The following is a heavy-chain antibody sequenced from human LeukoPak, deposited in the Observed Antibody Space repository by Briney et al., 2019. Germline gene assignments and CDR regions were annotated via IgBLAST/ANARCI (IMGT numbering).Heavy chain of an antibody. J-gene: IGHJ5*02. D-gene: IGHD5-18*01. V-gene: IGHV4-61*05. CDR2: IYYSGST. CDR1: GGSISSSSYY. CDR3: ARVAPGDTALVIDP. Sequence: SETLSLTCTVSGGSISSSSYYWGWIRQPPGKGLEWIGYIYYSGSTNYNPSLKSRVTISVDTSKNQFSLKLSSVTAADTAVYYCARVAPGDTALVIDPWGQGTLVTVSS.